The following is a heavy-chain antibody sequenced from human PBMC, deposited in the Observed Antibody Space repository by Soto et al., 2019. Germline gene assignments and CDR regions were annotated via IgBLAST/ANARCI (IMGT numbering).Heavy chain of an antibody. CDR2: IYYSGST. V-gene: IGHV4-31*03. D-gene: IGHD1-26*01. J-gene: IGHJ4*02. CDR3: ARTGVFGSRWEREYYFDY. CDR1: GGSISSGGYY. Sequence: SETLSLTCTVSGGSISSGGYYWSWIRQHPGKGLEWIGYIYYSGSTYYNPSLKSRVTISVDTSKNQFSLKLSSVTAADTAVYYCARTGVFGSRWEREYYFDYWGQGTLVTVSS.